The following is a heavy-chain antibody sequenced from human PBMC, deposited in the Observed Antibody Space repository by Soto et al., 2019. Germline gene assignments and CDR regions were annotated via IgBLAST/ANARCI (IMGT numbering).Heavy chain of an antibody. D-gene: IGHD6-13*01. CDR1: GGTFSSYA. J-gene: IGHJ5*02. V-gene: IGHV1-69*13. CDR2: IIPIFGTA. CDR3: ARVRYSSSWYLSWFDP. Sequence: GASVKVSCKASGGTFSSYAISWVRQAPGQGLEWMGGIIPIFGTANYAQKFQGRVTITADESTSTAYMELSSLRSEDTAVYYCARVRYSSSWYLSWFDPWGQGTLVTSPQ.